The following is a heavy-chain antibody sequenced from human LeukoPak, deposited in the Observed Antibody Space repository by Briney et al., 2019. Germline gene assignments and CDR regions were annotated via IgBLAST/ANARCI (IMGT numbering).Heavy chain of an antibody. V-gene: IGHV4-39*07. CDR3: ARDGQDTGWFDP. J-gene: IGHJ5*02. CDR2: IYYSGST. Sequence: SETLSLTCTVSGYSISSSSYYWGWIRQPPGKGLEWIGSIYYSGSTYYNPSLKSRVTISVDTSKNQFSLKLSSVTAADTAVYYCARDGQDTGWFDPWGQGTLVTVSS. CDR1: GYSISSSSYY. D-gene: IGHD2-15*01.